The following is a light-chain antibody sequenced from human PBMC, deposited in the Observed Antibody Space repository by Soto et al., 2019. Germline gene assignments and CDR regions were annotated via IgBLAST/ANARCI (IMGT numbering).Light chain of an antibody. CDR3: QQHGSSPPT. CDR2: GAS. J-gene: IGKJ4*01. Sequence: EIVLTQSPGTLSLSPGERATLSCRASQSVSSSYLAWYQQKPGQAPRLLIYGASSRATGIPDRFSGSGSGTDFTRTISRLEPEDFAVYYCQQHGSSPPTFGGGTKVEIK. CDR1: QSVSSSY. V-gene: IGKV3-20*01.